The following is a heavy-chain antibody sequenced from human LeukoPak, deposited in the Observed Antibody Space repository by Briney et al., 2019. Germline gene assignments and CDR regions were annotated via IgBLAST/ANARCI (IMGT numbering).Heavy chain of an antibody. CDR2: ISGSGGST. Sequence: GRSLRLSCAASGFTFRTYGMHWVRQAPGKGLELVSAISGSGGSTYYADSVKCRFTISRDNSKNKLYLQMNSLRAEDTAVYYCAKEPAPDYWGQGTLVTVSS. J-gene: IGHJ4*02. CDR3: AKEPAPDY. V-gene: IGHV3-23*01. CDR1: GFTFRTYG.